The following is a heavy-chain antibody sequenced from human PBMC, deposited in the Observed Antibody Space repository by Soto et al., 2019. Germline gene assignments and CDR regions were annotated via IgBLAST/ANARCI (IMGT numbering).Heavy chain of an antibody. J-gene: IGHJ4*02. CDR1: GDTFTDYY. CDR3: ARGGHVVVVTAALDY. D-gene: IGHD2-21*02. CDR2: VNPSGGHT. Sequence: QVQLVQSGAEVKKPGASVKVSCKASGDTFTDYYIHWVRQAPGQGLEWMGTVNPSGGHTTYAQHFLGRMTXTXAXSXXTPYMELTSLTSEDTAVYYCARGGHVVVVTAALDYWGQGTLVTVSS. V-gene: IGHV1-46*01.